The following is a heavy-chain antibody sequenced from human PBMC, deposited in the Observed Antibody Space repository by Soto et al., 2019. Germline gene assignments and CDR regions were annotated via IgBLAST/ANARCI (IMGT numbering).Heavy chain of an antibody. Sequence: LRLSCAASGFTFSSYSMNWVRQAPGKGLEWVSFISTSSRTIYYADSVKGRFTISRDNAKNSLFLQMNSLRAEDTAVYYCARDISSISIDAFDIWGQGTMVTVSS. CDR1: GFTFSSYS. CDR2: ISTSSRTI. V-gene: IGHV3-48*01. CDR3: ARDISSISIDAFDI. J-gene: IGHJ3*02. D-gene: IGHD5-12*01.